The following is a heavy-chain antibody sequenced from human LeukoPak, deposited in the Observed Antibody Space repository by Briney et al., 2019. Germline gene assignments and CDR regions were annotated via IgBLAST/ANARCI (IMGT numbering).Heavy chain of an antibody. D-gene: IGHD4-17*01. V-gene: IGHV2-5*01. CDR1: GFSLATSRVG. Sequence: SGPTLVNPTQTLTLTCTFSGFSLATSRVGVGWIRQPPGKALEWLALIDWNDNKRYSPPLRSRLTVTKDTSKTQVFLTMTKMDPVDTATYYCAHGYGDYDPYFDYWGQGTLVTVSS. J-gene: IGHJ4*02. CDR2: IDWNDNK. CDR3: AHGYGDYDPYFDY.